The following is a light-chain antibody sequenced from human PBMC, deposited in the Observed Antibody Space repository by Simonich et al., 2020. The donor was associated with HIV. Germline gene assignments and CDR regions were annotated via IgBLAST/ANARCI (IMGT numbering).Light chain of an antibody. CDR2: AGS. CDR3: CSYAGISTFKV. J-gene: IGLJ2*01. CDR1: NSAVGPINL. Sequence: QSALTQLAPGSGSPGQSTTFPCTGTNSAVGPINLVSWYQQHPGKAPKLSIYAGSKRPSGVSNRFSGSKSGNTASLTISGLQAEDEADYYCCSYAGISTFKVFGGGTKLTVL. V-gene: IGLV2-23*03.